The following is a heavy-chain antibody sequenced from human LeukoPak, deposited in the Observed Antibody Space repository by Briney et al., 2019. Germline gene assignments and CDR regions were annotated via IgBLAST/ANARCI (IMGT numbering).Heavy chain of an antibody. J-gene: IGHJ3*02. D-gene: IGHD6-19*01. CDR2: ISSSSSTI. V-gene: IGHV3-48*02. Sequence: GSLRLSCAASGFAFSSYSMNWVRQAPGKGLEWVSYISSSSSTIYYADSVKGRFTISRDNAKNSLYLQMNSLRDEDTAVYYCAREPQPTRYIAVAGTGAFDIWGQGTMVTVSS. CDR1: GFAFSSYS. CDR3: AREPQPTRYIAVAGTGAFDI.